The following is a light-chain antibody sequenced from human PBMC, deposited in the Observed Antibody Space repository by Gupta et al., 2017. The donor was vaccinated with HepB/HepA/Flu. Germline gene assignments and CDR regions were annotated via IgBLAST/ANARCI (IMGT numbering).Light chain of an antibody. V-gene: IGKV4-1*01. Sequence: DLVMTQSPDSLAVSLGERATINCKSSQSVLHSSNNKNYLAWYQQKARQPPKVLIYGASTRESGVPDRFSGRGSGTDFTLTISSLQAEDVAVYYCQQYYASPRTFGQGTKVEIK. CDR3: QQYYASPRT. CDR1: QSVLHSSNNKNY. J-gene: IGKJ1*01. CDR2: GAS.